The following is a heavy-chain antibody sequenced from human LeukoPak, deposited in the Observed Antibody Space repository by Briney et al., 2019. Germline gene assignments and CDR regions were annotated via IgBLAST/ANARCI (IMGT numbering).Heavy chain of an antibody. Sequence: SETLSLTCTVSGGSISSGDYYWSWIRQPPGKGLEWIGYIYYSGSTYYNPSLKSRVTISVDTSKNQFSLKLSSVTAADTAVYYCARDGTQPYDFWRGYLSPRGMDVWGQGTTVTVSS. CDR1: GGSISSGDYY. D-gene: IGHD3-3*01. V-gene: IGHV4-30-4*01. CDR2: IYYSGST. J-gene: IGHJ6*02. CDR3: ARDGTQPYDFWRGYLSPRGMDV.